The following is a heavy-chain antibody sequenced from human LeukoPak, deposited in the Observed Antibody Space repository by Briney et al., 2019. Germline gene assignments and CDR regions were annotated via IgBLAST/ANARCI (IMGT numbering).Heavy chain of an antibody. D-gene: IGHD2-2*02. J-gene: IGHJ4*02. CDR2: LFSNDEK. V-gene: IGHV2-26*01. Sequence: ESGPTLVNPTETLTLTCTVSGFSLSNARMGVSWIRQPPGKALEWLAHLFSNDEKSYSTSLKSRLTISKDTSKSQVVLTMTNMDPVDTATYYCARIQVYCSSTSCYMGGWDYWGQGTLVTVSS. CDR1: GFSLSNARMG. CDR3: ARIQVYCSSTSCYMGGWDY.